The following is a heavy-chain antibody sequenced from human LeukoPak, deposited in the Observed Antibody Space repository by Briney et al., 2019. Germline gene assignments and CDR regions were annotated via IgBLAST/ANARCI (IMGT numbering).Heavy chain of an antibody. J-gene: IGHJ6*03. D-gene: IGHD3-16*01. CDR3: ARETSQKGAHYMDV. V-gene: IGHV4-61*01. CDR2: IYYSGST. CDR1: GYSISSSYF. Sequence: SETLSLTCIVSGYSISSSYFWGWVWQPPGKGLEWIGYIYYSGSTNYNPSLKSRVTISVDTSKNQFSLKLSSVTAADTAVYYCARETSQKGAHYMDVWGKGTTVTISS.